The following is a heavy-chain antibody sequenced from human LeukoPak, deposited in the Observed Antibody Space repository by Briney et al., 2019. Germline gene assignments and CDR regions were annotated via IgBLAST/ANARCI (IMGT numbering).Heavy chain of an antibody. J-gene: IGHJ5*01. CDR3: GKGGERDKFGLIGGGFES. Sequence: GGSLRLSCAASGFSFSSYWMSWVRQAPGKGLEWVANIRQDGGEKYYLDSVKGRFTISRDNAKDSVHLQMNSLRPEDTAVYYCGKGGERDKFGLIGGGFESWGQGTLVTVSS. CDR1: GFSFSSYW. CDR2: IRQDGGEK. D-gene: IGHD2-21*01. V-gene: IGHV3-7*03.